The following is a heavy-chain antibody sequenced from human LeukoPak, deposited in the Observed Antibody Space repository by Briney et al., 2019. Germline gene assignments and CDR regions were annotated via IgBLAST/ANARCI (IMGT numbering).Heavy chain of an antibody. CDR1: GFTVSSNY. CDR2: LYAGDAT. Sequence: PGGSLRLSCAASGFTVSSNYMSWVRQAPGKGLEWVSALYAGDATYYADSVKGRFTISRDNSKNTLYLQMNSLRAEDMAVYFCAKGGEVGITGYFDYWGQGTLVTVSS. V-gene: IGHV3-53*01. J-gene: IGHJ4*02. CDR3: AKGGEVGITGYFDY. D-gene: IGHD1-26*01.